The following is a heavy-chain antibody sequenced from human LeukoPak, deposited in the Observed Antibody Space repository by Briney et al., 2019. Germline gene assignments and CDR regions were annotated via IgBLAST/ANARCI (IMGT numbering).Heavy chain of an antibody. CDR1: GGSISSSSYY. CDR2: IYYSGST. J-gene: IGHJ4*02. D-gene: IGHD6-25*01. Sequence: PSETLSLTWTVSGGSISSSSYYWGWIRQPPGKGLEWIGSIYYSGSTYYNPSLKSRVTISVDTSKNQFSLKLSSVTAADTAVYYSARRSEVKKEGLDYWGQGTLVTVSS. CDR3: ARRSEVKKEGLDY. V-gene: IGHV4-39*01.